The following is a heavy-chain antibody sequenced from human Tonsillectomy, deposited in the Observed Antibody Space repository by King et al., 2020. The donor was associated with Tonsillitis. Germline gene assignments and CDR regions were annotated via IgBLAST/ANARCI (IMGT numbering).Heavy chain of an antibody. V-gene: IGHV3-7*03. Sequence: VQLVESGGDLVQPGGSLRLSCAASGFTFSNYWMSWARQAPGRGREGVAGIKQDGSEKFYAGSVKGRFTVSRDNPKNLLYLQMDSLTVEDTALYYCARDWGGAWGQGTLVTVSS. CDR1: GFTFSNYW. D-gene: IGHD3-10*01. CDR2: IKQDGSEK. CDR3: ARDWGGA. J-gene: IGHJ5*02.